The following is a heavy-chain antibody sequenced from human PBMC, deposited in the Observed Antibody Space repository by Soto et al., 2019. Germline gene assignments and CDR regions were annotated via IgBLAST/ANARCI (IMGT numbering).Heavy chain of an antibody. V-gene: IGHV3-74*01. Sequence: EVQLVESGGGLVQPGGSLRLSCAASGFTFSNYWMNWVRQVPGKGLLWVSGIKPDGRITQDVDSVKGRFTISRDNAKNTLYLEMNTLRADDTAVYYCVRDGEGTTPYDLWGQGTLVTVSS. J-gene: IGHJ4*02. CDR3: VRDGEGTTPYDL. D-gene: IGHD1-1*01. CDR2: IKPDGRIT. CDR1: GFTFSNYW.